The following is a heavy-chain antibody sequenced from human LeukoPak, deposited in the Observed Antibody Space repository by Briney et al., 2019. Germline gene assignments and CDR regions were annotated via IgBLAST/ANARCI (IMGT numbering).Heavy chain of an antibody. D-gene: IGHD3-16*02. V-gene: IGHV1-69*05. J-gene: IGHJ4*02. CDR3: ATSERLRLGELSP. CDR2: IIPIFGTG. CDR1: GGTFSSYA. Sequence: ASVKVSCKASGGTFSSYAISWVRQAPGQGLEWIGGIIPIFGTGYNAPMFQGIATIPTAEYTRTAPMELSSPRAEDAAVYYCATSERLRLGELSPWGQGTLVTVSS.